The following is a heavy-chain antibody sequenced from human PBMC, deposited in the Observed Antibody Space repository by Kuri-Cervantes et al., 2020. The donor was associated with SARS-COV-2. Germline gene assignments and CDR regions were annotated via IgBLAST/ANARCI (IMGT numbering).Heavy chain of an antibody. CDR3: ARMPDYDFWSGYLNDAFDI. Sequence: SKTLSLSCAVYGGSFSGYDWIWSRQPPGKGLEWIGEINHSGSTNYNPSLKSRVTISVDTSKNQFSLKLSSMTAADTAVYDCARMPDYDFWSGYLNDAFDIWGQGTMVTVSS. V-gene: IGHV4-34*01. D-gene: IGHD3-3*01. J-gene: IGHJ3*02. CDR1: GGSFSGYD. CDR2: INHSGST.